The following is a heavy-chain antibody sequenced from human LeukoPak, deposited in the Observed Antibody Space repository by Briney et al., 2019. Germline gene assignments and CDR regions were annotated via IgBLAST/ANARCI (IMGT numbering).Heavy chain of an antibody. D-gene: IGHD3-16*02. CDR3: AKALGELSFIVDY. CDR1: GFTFSGYA. V-gene: IGHV3-23*01. J-gene: IGHJ4*02. Sequence: GGSLRLSCAASGFTFSGYAMSWVRQAPGKGLEWVSGISGRGGSTYYADSVKGRFTIARDNSKNTLYLQVNSLRAEEMAVYYCAKALGELSFIVDYWGQGTLVTVSS. CDR2: ISGRGGST.